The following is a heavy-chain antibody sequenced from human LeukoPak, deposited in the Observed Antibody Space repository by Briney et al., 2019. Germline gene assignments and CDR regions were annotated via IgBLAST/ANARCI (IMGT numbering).Heavy chain of an antibody. D-gene: IGHD5-24*01. CDR3: ATMMPTTTDAFNI. J-gene: IGHJ3*02. V-gene: IGHV1-69*11. CDR2: IIPILGSA. CDR1: GGTFSSYA. Sequence: GSSVKVSCKASGGTFSSYAISWVRQAPGQGLEWMGRIIPILGSANYAQKFQDRVTITADEPTSTVYLKLTSLTSDDTAVYYCATMMPTTTDAFNIWGQGTMVTVSS.